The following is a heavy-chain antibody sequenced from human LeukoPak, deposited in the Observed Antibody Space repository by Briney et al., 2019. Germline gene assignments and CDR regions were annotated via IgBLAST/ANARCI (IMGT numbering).Heavy chain of an antibody. CDR3: ARERPGSRVLGY. Sequence: PGGSLRLSCAASGFIVSNNHINWIRQAPGKGLEWVSIIYSGDTTYYSDSVKGRFILSSDNSKNMLYLQMNSLRVEDTAVYYCARERPGSRVLGYWGQGTVVTVSS. CDR2: IYSGDTT. J-gene: IGHJ4*02. V-gene: IGHV3-66*01. D-gene: IGHD3-10*01. CDR1: GFIVSNNH.